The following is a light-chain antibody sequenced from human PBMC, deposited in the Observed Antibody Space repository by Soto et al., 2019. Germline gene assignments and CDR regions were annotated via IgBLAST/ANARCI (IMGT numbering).Light chain of an antibody. V-gene: IGKV1-39*01. CDR3: QQSHSIPYT. CDR1: QTISSY. J-gene: IGKJ2*01. CDR2: AAS. Sequence: DIPMTQSPSSLSASVGDRVTITCRASQTISSYLNWYQQKPGKAPTLLIYAASSLHSGVQTRFSGSGAGTDFTLTISSLQPEDIATYYCQQSHSIPYTFGQGTKLEIK.